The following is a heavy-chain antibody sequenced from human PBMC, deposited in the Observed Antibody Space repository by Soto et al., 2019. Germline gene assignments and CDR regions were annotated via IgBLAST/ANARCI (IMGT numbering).Heavy chain of an antibody. Sequence: SQTLSLTCAISGDSVSSNSAAWNWIRQSPSRGLEWLGRTYYRSKWYNDYAVSVKSRITINPDTSKNQFSLQLNSVTPEDTAVYYCAREPYIVVATITCDFDNWGQGDLLTISS. D-gene: IGHD5-12*01. V-gene: IGHV6-1*01. CDR3: AREPYIVVATITCDFDN. J-gene: IGHJ4*02. CDR1: GDSVSSNSAA. CDR2: TYYRSKWYN.